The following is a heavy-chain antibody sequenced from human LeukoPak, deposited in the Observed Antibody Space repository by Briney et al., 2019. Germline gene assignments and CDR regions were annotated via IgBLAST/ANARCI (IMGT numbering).Heavy chain of an antibody. J-gene: IGHJ4*02. CDR3: ARGTFSPQGSYYGH. CDR1: GFGVRDNY. CDR2: LYSGGAA. V-gene: IGHV3-53*01. D-gene: IGHD3-10*01. Sequence: GGSLRLSCAVSGFGVRDNYLNWVRQTPGGGLECVSVLYSGGAAYYADSVKGRFTISRDTSKNTLSLQMNSLRVEDTALYYCARGTFSPQGSYYGHWGQGTRVTVSS.